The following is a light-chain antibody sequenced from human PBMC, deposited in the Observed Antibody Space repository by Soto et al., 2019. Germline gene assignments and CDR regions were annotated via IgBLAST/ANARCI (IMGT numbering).Light chain of an antibody. CDR2: AAS. CDR1: QSISTS. J-gene: IGKJ1*01. CDR3: QQSYSLPPWT. Sequence: DIQMTQSPSSLSASVGDRVTITCRAGQSISTSLNWYQQKPGKAPKVLIYAASSLQSGVPSRFSGSGSGTDFTLTISNLQPEDFATYYCQQSYSLPPWTFGQGNKVEIK. V-gene: IGKV1-39*01.